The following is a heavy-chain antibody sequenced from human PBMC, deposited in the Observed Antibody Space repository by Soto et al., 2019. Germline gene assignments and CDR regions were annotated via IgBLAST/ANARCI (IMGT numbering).Heavy chain of an antibody. J-gene: IGHJ4*02. CDR3: ARRVGGVGYYYFDY. Sequence: QVQLVESGGGVVQPGRSLRLSCAASGFTFSSYGMHWVRQAPGKGLEWVAVIWYDGSNKYYADSVKGRFTISRDNSKNTLYLQMNSLRAEDTAVYYCARRVGGVGYYYFDYWGQGTLVTVSS. V-gene: IGHV3-33*01. D-gene: IGHD3-3*01. CDR2: IWYDGSNK. CDR1: GFTFSSYG.